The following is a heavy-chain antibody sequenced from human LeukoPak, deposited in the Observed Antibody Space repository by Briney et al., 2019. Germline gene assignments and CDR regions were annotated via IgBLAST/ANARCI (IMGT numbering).Heavy chain of an antibody. V-gene: IGHV3-30*04. CDR2: ISYDGSNK. CDR3: ARDRGGYSSSWEFDY. D-gene: IGHD6-13*01. J-gene: IGHJ4*02. CDR1: GFTFSSYA. Sequence: GGSLRLSCAASGFTFSSYAMHWVCQAPGKGLEWVAVISYDGSNKYYADSVRGRFTISRDNSKNTLYLQMNSLRAEDTAVYYCARDRGGYSSSWEFDYWGQGTLVTVSS.